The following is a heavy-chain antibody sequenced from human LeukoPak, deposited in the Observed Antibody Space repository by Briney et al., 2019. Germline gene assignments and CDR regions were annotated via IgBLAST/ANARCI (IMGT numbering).Heavy chain of an antibody. J-gene: IGHJ5*02. V-gene: IGHV1-2*02. D-gene: IGHD2-2*02. CDR2: ITPNSGGT. CDR1: GYTFTSYG. Sequence: ASVKVSCKASGYTFTSYGISWVRQAPGQGLEWMGWITPNSGGTKYAQKFQGRVTMIRDTSISTAYMELSGLRSDDTAVYYCARGFRLSAIEDWFDPWGQGTLVTVSS. CDR3: ARGFRLSAIEDWFDP.